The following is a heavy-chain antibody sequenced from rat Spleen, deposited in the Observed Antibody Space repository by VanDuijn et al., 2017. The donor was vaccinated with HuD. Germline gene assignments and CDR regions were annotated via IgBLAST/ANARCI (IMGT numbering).Heavy chain of an antibody. J-gene: IGHJ2*01. CDR3: TTRNWDLDY. Sequence: EVQLVESGGGLVQPGRSMKLSCAASGFTFSNYDMAWVRQAPTKGLEWVASISYDGSSTYYRDSVKGRFTISRDNAKSTLYLQMDSLRSEDTATYYCTTRNWDLDYWGQGVMVTVSS. V-gene: IGHV5-20*01. CDR1: GFTFSNYD. D-gene: IGHD5-1*01. CDR2: ISYDGSST.